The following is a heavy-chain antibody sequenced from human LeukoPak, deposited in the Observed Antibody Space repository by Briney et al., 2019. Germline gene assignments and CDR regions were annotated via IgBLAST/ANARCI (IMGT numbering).Heavy chain of an antibody. Sequence: SETLSLTCTVSGGSISSSSYYWGWIRQPPGKGLEWIGSIYYSGSTYYNPSLKSRVTISVDTSKNQFSLKLSSVTAADTAVYYCARGVKYYDYVWGSYRPDYFDYWGQGTLATVSS. CDR3: ARGVKYYDYVWGSYRPDYFDY. J-gene: IGHJ4*02. CDR1: GGSISSSSYY. D-gene: IGHD3-16*02. V-gene: IGHV4-39*07. CDR2: IYYSGST.